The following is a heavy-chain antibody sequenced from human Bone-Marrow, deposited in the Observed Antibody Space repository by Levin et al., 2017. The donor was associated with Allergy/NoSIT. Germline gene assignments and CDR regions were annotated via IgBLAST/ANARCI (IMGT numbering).Heavy chain of an antibody. Sequence: GGSLRLSCAASGFTFSSYAMSWVRQAPGKGLEWVSAISGSGGSTYYADSVKGRFTISRDNSKNTLYLQMNSLRAEDTAVYYCAKGNYYGSGSYYKVYWGQGTLVTVSS. J-gene: IGHJ4*02. D-gene: IGHD3-10*01. CDR3: AKGNYYGSGSYYKVY. V-gene: IGHV3-23*01. CDR1: GFTFSSYA. CDR2: ISGSGGST.